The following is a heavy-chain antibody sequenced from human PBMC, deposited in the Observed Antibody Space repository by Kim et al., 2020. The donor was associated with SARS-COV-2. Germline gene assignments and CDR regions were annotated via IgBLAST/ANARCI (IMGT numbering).Heavy chain of an antibody. Sequence: SETLSLTCAVYGGSFSGYYWSWIRQPPGKGLEWIGEINHSGSTNYNPSLKSRVTISVDTSKNQFSLKLSSVTAADTAVYYCARGGFGVVISPYNWFDPWG. D-gene: IGHD3-3*01. CDR3: ARGGFGVVISPYNWFDP. J-gene: IGHJ5*02. V-gene: IGHV4-34*01. CDR1: GGSFSGYY. CDR2: INHSGST.